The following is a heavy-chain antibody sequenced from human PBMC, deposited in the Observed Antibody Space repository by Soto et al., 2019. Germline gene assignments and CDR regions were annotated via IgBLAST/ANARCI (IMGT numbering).Heavy chain of an antibody. V-gene: IGHV3-23*01. Sequence: AGGSLRLSCAASGFTFSSYAMSWVRQATGKGLEWVSAISGSGGSTYYADSVKGRFTISRDNSKNTLYLQMNSLRAEDTAVYYCAKDREGQWLVPSIDAFDIWGQGTMVTVSS. CDR1: GFTFSSYA. CDR3: AKDREGQWLVPSIDAFDI. CDR2: ISGSGGST. J-gene: IGHJ3*02. D-gene: IGHD6-19*01.